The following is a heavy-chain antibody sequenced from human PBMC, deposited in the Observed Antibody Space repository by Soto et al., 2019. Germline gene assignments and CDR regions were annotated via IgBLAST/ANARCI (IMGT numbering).Heavy chain of an antibody. CDR2: INHSGST. CDR1: GGSFSGYY. Sequence: SETLSLTCAVYGGSFSGYYWSWIRQPPGKGLEWIGEINHSGSTNYNPSLKSRVTISVDTSKNQFSLKLSSVTAADTAVYYCARDCSTTRCYSWGRGTLVTVSS. J-gene: IGHJ4*02. V-gene: IGHV4-34*01. D-gene: IGHD2-2*02. CDR3: ARDCSTTRCYS.